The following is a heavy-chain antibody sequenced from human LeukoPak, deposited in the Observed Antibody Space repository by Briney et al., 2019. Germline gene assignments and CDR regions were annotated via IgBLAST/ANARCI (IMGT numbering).Heavy chain of an antibody. CDR1: GFTFSNYA. D-gene: IGHD3-9*01. CDR2: ISGSGDST. CDR3: AKDRRGNILTGYYKAPLDY. J-gene: IGHJ4*02. V-gene: IGHV3-23*01. Sequence: GGSLRLSYTTSGFTFSNYAMSWVRQAPGKGLEWVSGISGSGDSTYHADSVKGRFTISRDNSKNTLYLQMNSLRAEDTVIYYCAKDRRGNILTGYYKAPLDYWGQGTLVTVSS.